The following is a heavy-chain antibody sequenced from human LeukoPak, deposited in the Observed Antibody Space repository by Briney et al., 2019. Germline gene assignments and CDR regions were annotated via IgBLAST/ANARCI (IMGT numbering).Heavy chain of an antibody. D-gene: IGHD6-6*01. CDR2: IYHSGST. V-gene: IGHV4-38-2*02. CDR1: GYSISSGYY. CDR3: ARGSIAARGPFDY. Sequence: SETLSLTCTVSGYSISSGYYWGWIRQPPGKGLEWIGSIYHSGSTYYNPSLKSRVTISVDTSKNQFSLKLSSVTAADTAVYYCARGSIAARGPFDYWGQGTLVTVSS. J-gene: IGHJ4*02.